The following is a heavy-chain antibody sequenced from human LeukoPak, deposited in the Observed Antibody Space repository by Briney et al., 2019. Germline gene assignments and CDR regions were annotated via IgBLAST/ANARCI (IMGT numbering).Heavy chain of an antibody. J-gene: IGHJ4*02. Sequence: GGSLRLSCAASGFTFSGSALHWVRQASGKGLEWVGRIRSTANGYATAYAASVKGRFTISRDDSKNTAYLQMDSLKTEDTAVYYCAKLVEGIFDYWGQGTLVTVSS. CDR2: IRSTANGYAT. CDR1: GFTFSGSA. D-gene: IGHD3-10*01. CDR3: AKLVEGIFDY. V-gene: IGHV3-73*01.